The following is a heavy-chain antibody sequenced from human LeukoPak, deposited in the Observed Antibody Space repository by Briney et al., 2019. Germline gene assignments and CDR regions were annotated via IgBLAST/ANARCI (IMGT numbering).Heavy chain of an antibody. CDR2: ISGSGSLT. CDR3: AKDRPNYYDSSGHYYRRDGDY. CDR1: GFTFSTYA. J-gene: IGHJ4*02. D-gene: IGHD3-22*01. V-gene: IGHV3-23*01. Sequence: QPGGSLRLSCAASGFTFSTYAMSWVRQAPGKGLEWVSSISGSGSLTYYAGSVKGRFTISRHNSKNTLYLRMNSLRVEDTAVYYCAKDRPNYYDSSGHYYRRDGDYWGQETLVTVSS.